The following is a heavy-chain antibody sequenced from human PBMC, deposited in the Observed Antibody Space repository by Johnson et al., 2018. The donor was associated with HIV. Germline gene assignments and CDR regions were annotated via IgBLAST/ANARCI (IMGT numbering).Heavy chain of an antibody. CDR3: VREVYYDSSGYYVDAFDI. D-gene: IGHD3-22*01. CDR1: GFTFRTYW. Sequence: VQLVESGGDLVQPGGSLRLSCAASGFTFRTYWMNWVRQAPGKGLEWVANINQDGSEKYYVDSVKGRFTISRDNAKNSLYLQMNSLRAEDMTVYYCVREVYYDSSGYYVDAFDIWGQGTMVTVSS. V-gene: IGHV3-7*05. J-gene: IGHJ3*02. CDR2: INQDGSEK.